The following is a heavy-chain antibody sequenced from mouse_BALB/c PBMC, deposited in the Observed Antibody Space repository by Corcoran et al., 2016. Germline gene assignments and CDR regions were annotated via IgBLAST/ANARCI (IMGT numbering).Heavy chain of an antibody. CDR2: INTYTGEP. CDR1: GYTFTNYG. V-gene: IGHV9-1*02. D-gene: IGHD2-4*01. J-gene: IGHJ1*01. Sequence: QIQLVQSGPELKKPGETVKISCKASGYTFTNYGMNWVKQAPGKGLKWLGWINTYTGEPTYADDFKGRFAFSLETSASTAYLQINNLKNEDMATYFWASTMIKGWYFDVWGAGTTVTVSS. CDR3: ASTMIKGWYFDV.